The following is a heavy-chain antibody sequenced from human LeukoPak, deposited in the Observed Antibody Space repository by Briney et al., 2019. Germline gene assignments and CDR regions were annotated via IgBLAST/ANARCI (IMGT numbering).Heavy chain of an antibody. CDR3: ARHVRYCSGGSCYRYFDL. CDR2: IFYSGST. CDR1: GGSISSSSYF. D-gene: IGHD2-15*01. V-gene: IGHV4-39*01. Sequence: SETLSLTCTVSGGSISSSSYFWGWIRQPPGKGLEWIGSIFYSGSTYYNPSLKSRVTISVDTSKNQFSLKLSSVTAADTAVYYCARHVRYCSGGSCYRYFDLWGRGTLVTVSS. J-gene: IGHJ2*01.